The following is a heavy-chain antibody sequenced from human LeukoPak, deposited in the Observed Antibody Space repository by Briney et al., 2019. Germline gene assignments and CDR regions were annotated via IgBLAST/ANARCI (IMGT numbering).Heavy chain of an antibody. CDR2: MNPKSGDT. CDR3: ARNLPSTGDFDY. V-gene: IGHV1-8*01. J-gene: IGHJ4*02. D-gene: IGHD7-27*01. Sequence: ASVKVSCKASGYTFTNYDINWVRQATGQGFEWLGWMNPKSGDTGYAQKFQGRVTMTRITSISTAYVELSGLTSEDTAVYYCARNLPSTGDFDYWGQGTLVSVSS. CDR1: GYTFTNYD.